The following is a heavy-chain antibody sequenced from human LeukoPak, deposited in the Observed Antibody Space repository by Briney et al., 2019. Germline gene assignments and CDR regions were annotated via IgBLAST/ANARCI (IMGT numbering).Heavy chain of an antibody. J-gene: IGHJ4*02. CDR3: AREGGGGIDIEPSFDY. Sequence: ASVKVSCKASEYIVTRYFIHWVRQAPGRGRGWMGTINPSGGSTGYAQKFHGRVTMTRDTDTSPVYMELRSLRSEDTAVYYCAREGGGGIDIEPSFDYWGQGTLVTVSS. CDR1: EYIVTRYF. V-gene: IGHV1-46*01. CDR2: INPSGGST. D-gene: IGHD2-15*01.